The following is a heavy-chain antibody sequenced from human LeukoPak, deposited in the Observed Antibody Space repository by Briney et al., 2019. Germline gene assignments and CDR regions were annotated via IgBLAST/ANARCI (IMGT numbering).Heavy chain of an antibody. CDR2: ISAYNGNT. Sequence: ASVKVSCKASGYTFTSYGISWVRQAPGQGLEWMGWISAYNGNTNYAQKLQGRVTMTTDTSTSTAYMELRSLRSDDTAVYYCARRGGYDSSGNYFDYWGQGTLVTVSS. CDR1: GYTFTSYG. D-gene: IGHD3-22*01. J-gene: IGHJ4*02. V-gene: IGHV1-18*01. CDR3: ARRGGYDSSGNYFDY.